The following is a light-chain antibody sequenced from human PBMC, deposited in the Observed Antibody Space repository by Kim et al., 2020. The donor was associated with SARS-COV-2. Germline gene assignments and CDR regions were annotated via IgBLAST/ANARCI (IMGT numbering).Light chain of an antibody. V-gene: IGKV1-39*01. Sequence: DIQMTQSPSSLSASVGDRVTITCRASQSISSYLNWYQQKPGKAPKLLIYAASSLQSGVPSRFSGSGSGTDFTLTISSLQPEDFATYYCQQSYSTPRLTFGGGTKLE. CDR2: AAS. CDR3: QQSYSTPRLT. CDR1: QSISSY. J-gene: IGKJ4*01.